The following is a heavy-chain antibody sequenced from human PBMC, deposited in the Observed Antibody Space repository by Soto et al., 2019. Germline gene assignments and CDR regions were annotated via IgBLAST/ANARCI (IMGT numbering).Heavy chain of an antibody. CDR1: GFSVSINY. CDR2: IYSGGTT. Sequence: QLVESGGGLVQPGGSLRLSCAASGFSVSINYVNWVRQAPGKGLEWVSVIYSGGTTHYADSVKGRFTISRDTSKNTLYLQMNSLRVKDTAVYYCAGDSTDGDFVDAFDVWGQGTMVTVSS. CDR3: AGDSTDGDFVDAFDV. D-gene: IGHD4-17*01. J-gene: IGHJ3*01. V-gene: IGHV3-66*01.